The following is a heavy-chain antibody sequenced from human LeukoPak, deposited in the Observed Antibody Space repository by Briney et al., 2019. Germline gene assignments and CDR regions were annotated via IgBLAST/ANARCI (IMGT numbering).Heavy chain of an antibody. V-gene: IGHV3-21*04. CDR1: GFTFSSYS. D-gene: IGHD3-16*01. J-gene: IGHJ6*03. Sequence: GGSLRLSCAASGFTFSSYSTNWVRQAPGKGLEWVSSISSSSSYIYYADSVKGRFTISRDNAKNSLYLQMNSLRAEDTAVYYCARDKFGYYYYYMDVWGKGTTVTVSS. CDR2: ISSSSSYI. CDR3: ARDKFGYYYYYMDV.